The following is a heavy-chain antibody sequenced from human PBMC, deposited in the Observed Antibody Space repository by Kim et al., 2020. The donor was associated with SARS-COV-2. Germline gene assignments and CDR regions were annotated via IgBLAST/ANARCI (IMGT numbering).Heavy chain of an antibody. CDR2: INPNSGGT. CDR1: GYTFTGYY. D-gene: IGHD5-12*01. CDR3: AVFRGYDYPFDY. Sequence: ASVKVSCKASGYTFTGYYMHWVRQAPGQGLEWMGRINPNSGGTNYAQKFQGRVTMTRDTSISTAYMELSRLRSDDTAVYYCAVFRGYDYPFDYWGQGTLVTVSS. J-gene: IGHJ4*02. V-gene: IGHV1-2*06.